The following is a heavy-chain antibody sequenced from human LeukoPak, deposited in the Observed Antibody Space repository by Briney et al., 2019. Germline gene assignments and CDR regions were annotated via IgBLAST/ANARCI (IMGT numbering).Heavy chain of an antibody. CDR3: TKDARIYCTASSCYFLY. Sequence: HPGGSLRLSCVVSGFTFSTYGMHWVRQAPGKGLEWVAFIRYDGSNNYYAESVKGRFTISRDNSKNTLYLQMNSLRAEDTAVYYCTKDARIYCTASSCYFLYWGQGTLVTVSS. V-gene: IGHV3-30*02. CDR2: IRYDGSNN. D-gene: IGHD2-8*02. J-gene: IGHJ4*02. CDR1: GFTFSTYG.